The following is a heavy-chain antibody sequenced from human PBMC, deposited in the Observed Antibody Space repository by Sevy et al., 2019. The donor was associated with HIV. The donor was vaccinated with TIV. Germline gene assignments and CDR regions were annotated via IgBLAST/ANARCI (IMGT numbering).Heavy chain of an antibody. V-gene: IGHV3-11*01. CDR3: AREGRGYSSGWPH. Sequence: GGSLRLSCAASGFTFSDYYMSWVRQAPGKGLEWVSYITPSGDTIYYADSVKGRFTVSRDNAKKSLYMQMNTLRAEDTAVYYCAREGRGYSSGWPHWGQGNLVTVSS. CDR2: ITPSGDTI. CDR1: GFTFSDYY. J-gene: IGHJ4*02. D-gene: IGHD6-19*01.